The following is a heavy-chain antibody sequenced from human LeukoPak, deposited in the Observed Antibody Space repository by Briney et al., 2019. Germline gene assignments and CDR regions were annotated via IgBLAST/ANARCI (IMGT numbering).Heavy chain of an antibody. D-gene: IGHD3-3*01. CDR2: ISWNSGSI. CDR3: ATTRTYDFWSGYYY. CDR1: GFTFSSYA. J-gene: IGHJ4*02. V-gene: IGHV3-9*01. Sequence: PGGSLRLSCAASGFTFSSYAMSWVRQAPGKGLEWVSGISWNSGSIGYADSVKGRFTISRDNAKNSLYLQMNSLRAEDTALYYCATTRTYDFWSGYYYWGQGTLVTVSS.